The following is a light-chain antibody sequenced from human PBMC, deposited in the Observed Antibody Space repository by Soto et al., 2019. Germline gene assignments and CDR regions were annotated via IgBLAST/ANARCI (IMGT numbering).Light chain of an antibody. CDR3: QQRSNWPPIT. CDR1: QSVSNF. V-gene: IGKV3-11*01. Sequence: EIVLTQSPATLSLSPGEGATLSGRASQSVSNFLAWYQQTPGQAPRLLMYGAWSRPTGIPDRFIGRGSGTDFTLTISSLEPEDFAVYYCQQRSNWPPITFGQGTRLEI. J-gene: IGKJ5*01. CDR2: GAW.